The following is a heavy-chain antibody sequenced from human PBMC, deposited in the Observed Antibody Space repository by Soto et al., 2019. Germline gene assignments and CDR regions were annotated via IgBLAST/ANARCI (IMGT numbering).Heavy chain of an antibody. CDR3: APVRNFDKLFSL. D-gene: IGHD3-9*01. CDR1: GGSFSNYY. V-gene: IGHV4-34*01. J-gene: IGHJ4*02. CDR2: INPGGST. Sequence: QVQLQQWGAGLLKPSETLSLTCAVYGGSFSNYYWSWIRQPPGKGLEWIGEINPGGSTTYNPSLKSRVSMSIDTSKNQFLLKFNSVTAADTAVYYCAPVRNFDKLFSLWGQGTPVTVSS.